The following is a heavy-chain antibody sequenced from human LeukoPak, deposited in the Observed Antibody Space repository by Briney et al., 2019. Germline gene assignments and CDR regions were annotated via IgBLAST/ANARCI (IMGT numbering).Heavy chain of an antibody. CDR1: GGSISSTSYY. Sequence: SETLSLTCIVSGGSISSTSYYWGWIRQSPGKGLEWIGSFYYSGSIFDNRSLRSRVTISVDTSKNQFFLKLSSVTAADTAVYYCARDYGDYEGSDYYYYYGMDVWGQGTTVTVSS. V-gene: IGHV4-39*07. CDR3: ARDYGDYEGSDYYYYYGMDV. D-gene: IGHD4-17*01. CDR2: FYYSGSI. J-gene: IGHJ6*02.